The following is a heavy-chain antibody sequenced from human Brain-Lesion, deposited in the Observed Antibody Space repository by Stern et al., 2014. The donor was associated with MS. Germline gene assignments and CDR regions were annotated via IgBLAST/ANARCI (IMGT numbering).Heavy chain of an antibody. CDR3: ARHDSVPRPSQLYSARDRGPGYFDY. CDR1: GGSISSSTYY. Sequence: VQLVESGPGLVKPSETLSLTCTVSGGSISSSTYYWAWIRQPPGKGLEWIGNIYYSGFTYYNPSLKIRVTISVDMSKNQFSLKLSSVPAADPAIYYCARHDSVPRPSQLYSARDRGPGYFDYWGQGTLVTVSS. J-gene: IGHJ4*02. V-gene: IGHV4-39*01. D-gene: IGHD1-26*01. CDR2: IYYSGFT.